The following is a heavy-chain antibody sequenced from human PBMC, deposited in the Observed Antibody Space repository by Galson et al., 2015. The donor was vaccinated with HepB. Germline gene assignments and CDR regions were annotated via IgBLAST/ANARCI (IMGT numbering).Heavy chain of an antibody. CDR2: INPSGGST. Sequence: SVKVSCKASGYTFTSYYMHWVRQAPGQGLEWMGIINPSGGSTSYAQKFQGRVTMTRDTSTSTVYMELSSLRSEDTAVYYCARARYYDSSGYISPQGPYYYGMDVWGQGTTVTVSS. CDR1: GYTFTSYY. CDR3: ARARYYDSSGYISPQGPYYYGMDV. J-gene: IGHJ6*02. D-gene: IGHD3-22*01. V-gene: IGHV1-46*01.